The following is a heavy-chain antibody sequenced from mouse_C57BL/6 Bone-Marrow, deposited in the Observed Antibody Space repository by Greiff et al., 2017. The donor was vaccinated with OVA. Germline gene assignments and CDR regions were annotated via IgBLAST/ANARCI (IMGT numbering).Heavy chain of an antibody. CDR1: GFSFNTYA. Sequence: EVKLVESGGGLVQPKGSLKLSCAASGFSFNTYAMNWVRQAPGKGLEWVARIRSKSNNYATYYADSVKDRFTISRDDSESMLYLQMNNLKTEDTGMYYWVRQNYWFAYWGQGTLVTVSA. J-gene: IGHJ3*01. D-gene: IGHD1-3*01. CDR2: IRSKSNNYAT. CDR3: VRQNYWFAY. V-gene: IGHV10-1*01.